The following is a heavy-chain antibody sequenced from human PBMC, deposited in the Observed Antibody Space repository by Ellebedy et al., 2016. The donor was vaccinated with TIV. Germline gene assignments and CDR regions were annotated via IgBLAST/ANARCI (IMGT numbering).Heavy chain of an antibody. CDR3: AKARGSSVIDYNYFGMDV. Sequence: GGSLRLXCAASGYTFSSSNMNWVRQAPGKGLEWLSYISSSSGTIYYADSVKGRFTISRDNAQNSLFLQMNSLRDEDTAVYYCAKARGSSVIDYNYFGMDVWGHGTTVTVSS. J-gene: IGHJ6*02. CDR2: ISSSSGTI. D-gene: IGHD2-21*01. V-gene: IGHV3-48*02. CDR1: GYTFSSSN.